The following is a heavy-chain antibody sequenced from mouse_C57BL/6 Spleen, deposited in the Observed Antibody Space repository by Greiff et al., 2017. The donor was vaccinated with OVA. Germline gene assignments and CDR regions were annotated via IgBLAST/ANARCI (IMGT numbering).Heavy chain of an antibody. V-gene: IGHV1-82*01. J-gene: IGHJ2*01. CDR1: GYAFSSSW. CDR2: IYPGDGDT. D-gene: IGHD1-1*01. CDR3: ANYYGSRGFDY. Sequence: QVQLQQSGPELVKPGASVKISCKASGYAFSSSWMNWVKQRPGKGLEWIGRIYPGDGDTNYNGKFKGKATLTADKSSSTAYMQLSSLTSEDSAVYFCANYYGSRGFDYWGQGTTLTVSS.